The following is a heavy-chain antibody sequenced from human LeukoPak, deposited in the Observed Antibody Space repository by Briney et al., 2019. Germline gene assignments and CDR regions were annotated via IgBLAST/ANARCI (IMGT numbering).Heavy chain of an antibody. CDR3: ARFSPGAFDI. CDR2: ISSSSSYI. Sequence: GGSLRLSCAASGFTFSSYSMNWVRQAPGKGLEWVSSISSSSSYIYYADSVKGRFTISRDNAKNSLYLQMNSLRAEDAAVYYCARFSPGAFDIWGQGTMVTVSS. V-gene: IGHV3-21*01. J-gene: IGHJ3*02. CDR1: GFTFSSYS.